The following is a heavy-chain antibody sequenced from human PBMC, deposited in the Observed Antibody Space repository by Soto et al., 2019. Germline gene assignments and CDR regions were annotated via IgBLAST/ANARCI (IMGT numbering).Heavy chain of an antibody. D-gene: IGHD2-2*01. CDR1: GFMSGEYA. J-gene: IGHJ2*01. CDR2: ITSKRYGGTS. CDR3: ATVSSDL. V-gene: IGHV3-49*03. Sequence: GGYLRHSCSGSGFMSGEYALVWFRQAPGKGLEWVGFITSKRYGGTSEYAASAKGRFTISRDDSNSIAYLQMNSLKTEDTAIYYCATVSSDL.